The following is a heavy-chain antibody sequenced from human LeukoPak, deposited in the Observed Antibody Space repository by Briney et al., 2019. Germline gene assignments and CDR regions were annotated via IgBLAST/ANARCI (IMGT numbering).Heavy chain of an antibody. Sequence: SETLSVTCVVSGGSISSHYWSWIRQPPGKGLERIGYIHFSGYTNYNLSLKTRVTISVDTSNNQFSLRLSSVTAADTAVYYCARSERRAQKDTYYDHYYYMDVWGKGTTVTVSS. D-gene: IGHD6-25*01. J-gene: IGHJ6*03. CDR2: IHFSGYT. CDR3: ARSERRAQKDTYYDHYYYMDV. V-gene: IGHV4-59*11. CDR1: GGSISSHY.